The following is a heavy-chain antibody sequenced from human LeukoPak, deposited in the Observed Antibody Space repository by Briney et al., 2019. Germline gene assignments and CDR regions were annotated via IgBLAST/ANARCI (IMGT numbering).Heavy chain of an antibody. Sequence: GGSLRLSCAASGFTFSSYSMNWVRQAPGKGLEWVSYISGSDNTIYYADSVKGRFTISRDNARNSLYLQMNSLRDEDTAVYYCARVHRGYSFGRLDYWGQGTLVTVSS. J-gene: IGHJ4*02. CDR1: GFTFSSYS. CDR3: ARVHRGYSFGRLDY. V-gene: IGHV3-48*02. CDR2: ISGSDNTI. D-gene: IGHD5-12*01.